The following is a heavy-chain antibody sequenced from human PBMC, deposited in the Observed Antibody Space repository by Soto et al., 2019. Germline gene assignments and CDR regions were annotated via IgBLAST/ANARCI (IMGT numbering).Heavy chain of an antibody. CDR1: GGSFSGYY. CDR3: ARQIAAAGLWDYYYYMDV. Sequence: SETLSLTCAVYGGSFSGYYWSWIRQPPGKGLEWIGEINHSGSTNYNPSLKSRVTISVDTSKNPFSLKLSSVTAADTAVYYCARQIAAAGLWDYYYYMDVWGKRTTVTVSS. D-gene: IGHD6-13*01. CDR2: INHSGST. J-gene: IGHJ6*03. V-gene: IGHV4-34*01.